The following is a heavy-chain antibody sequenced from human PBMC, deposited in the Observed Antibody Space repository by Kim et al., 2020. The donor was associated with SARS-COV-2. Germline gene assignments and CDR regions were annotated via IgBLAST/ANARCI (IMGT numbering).Heavy chain of an antibody. D-gene: IGHD5-12*01. CDR2: IYPGGST. V-gene: IGHV3-53*01. Sequence: GGSLRLSCAASGFTVSTNYMSWVRQAPGKGLEWVSTIYPGGSTSYADSVRGRFTISRDSSKNTLFLQMNGLRAEDTAVYYCGRHEGVGASYDPRSRLDV. J-gene: IGHJ6*01. CDR3: GRHEGVGASYDPRSRLDV. CDR1: GFTVSTNY.